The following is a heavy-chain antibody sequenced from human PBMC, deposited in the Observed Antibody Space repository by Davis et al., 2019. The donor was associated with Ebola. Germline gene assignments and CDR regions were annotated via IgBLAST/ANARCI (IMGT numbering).Heavy chain of an antibody. Sequence: HPQTLSLTCSISGDSVSGQNGAWNWTRQSQSRGLEWLGRTYYTSKWFNNYAVSVKSRITINPDTSKNQLSLQLNSVTPEDTAVYYCVRGWGRTGMGVWGQGTTVTVSS. CDR3: VRGWGRTGMGV. D-gene: IGHD3-10*01. CDR2: TYYTSKWFN. V-gene: IGHV6-1*01. CDR1: GDSVSGQNGA. J-gene: IGHJ6*02.